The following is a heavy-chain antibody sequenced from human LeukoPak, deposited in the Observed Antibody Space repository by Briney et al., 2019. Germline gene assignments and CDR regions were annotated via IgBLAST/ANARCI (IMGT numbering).Heavy chain of an antibody. V-gene: IGHV3-7*03. J-gene: IGHJ4*02. D-gene: IGHD2-15*01. CDR1: PFTSSGHW. CDR3: TTDTWYSAGH. Sequence: GGSLRLSCVASPFTSSGHWMSWVRQAPGKGLEWVANIKEDGSEKYYLDSVKGRFTISRDNAKNSLFLQMNSLRAEDTAIYYCTTDTWYSAGHWGQGTLVTVSS. CDR2: IKEDGSEK.